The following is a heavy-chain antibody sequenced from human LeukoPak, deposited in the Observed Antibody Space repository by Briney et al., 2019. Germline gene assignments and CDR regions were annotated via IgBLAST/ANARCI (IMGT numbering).Heavy chain of an antibody. Sequence: GGSLRLSCAASGFTFSDYYMSWIRQAPGKGLEWVSYISSSGSTIYYADSVKGQFTISRDNAKNSLYLQMNSLRAEDTAVYYCARDGRGITPTYYFDYWGQGTLVTVSS. CDR3: ARDGRGITPTYYFDY. CDR1: GFTFSDYY. D-gene: IGHD3-10*01. CDR2: ISSSGSTI. V-gene: IGHV3-11*04. J-gene: IGHJ4*02.